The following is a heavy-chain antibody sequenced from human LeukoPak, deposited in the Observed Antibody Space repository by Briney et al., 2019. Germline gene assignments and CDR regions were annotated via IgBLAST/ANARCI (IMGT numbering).Heavy chain of an antibody. CDR1: GYTFAIYY. Sequence: GASVKVSCKASGYTFAIYYIHWVRQAPGQGLEWMGIINPSGGTTSYTQKFQGRLTMTRDTSTSTVYMELSSLRSEDTAVYYCARAKGVFDHWGQGTLVTVSS. CDR2: INPSGGTT. D-gene: IGHD2-8*01. CDR3: ARAKGVFDH. V-gene: IGHV1-46*01. J-gene: IGHJ4*02.